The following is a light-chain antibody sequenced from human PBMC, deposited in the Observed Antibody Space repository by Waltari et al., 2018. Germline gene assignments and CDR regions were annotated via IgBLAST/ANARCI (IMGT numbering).Light chain of an antibody. CDR1: QNISRD. J-gene: IGKJ4*01. CDR3: QQSHSNPIT. Sequence: DIQMIQSPSSLSASVGDRVTLSCRASQNISRDLNWYQEKPGKAPKFLIYVASSLQNGVPSRFRGSGSGTDFTLTISSLQPEDFATYFCQQSHSNPITFGGGTKVDIK. CDR2: VAS. V-gene: IGKV1-39*01.